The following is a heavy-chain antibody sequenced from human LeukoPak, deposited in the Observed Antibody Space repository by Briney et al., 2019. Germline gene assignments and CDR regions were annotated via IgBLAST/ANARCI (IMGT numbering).Heavy chain of an antibody. J-gene: IGHJ4*02. D-gene: IGHD2-21*02. V-gene: IGHV4-4*07. Sequence: SETLSLTCTVSGGSISNYYWSWLRQPAVKGLEWIGRIYGSGKTNHNPSLKSRVTMSVDTSKNQFSLKLSSVTAADTAVYYCARDRGDYGSSDYWGQGTLVTVSS. CDR1: GGSISNYY. CDR3: ARDRGDYGSSDY. CDR2: IYGSGKT.